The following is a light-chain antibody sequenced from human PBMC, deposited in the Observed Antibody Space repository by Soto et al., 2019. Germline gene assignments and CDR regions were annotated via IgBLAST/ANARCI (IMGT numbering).Light chain of an antibody. CDR2: KAS. CDR3: QQSHIYSGT. V-gene: IGKV1-5*03. CDR1: QTIDSW. J-gene: IGKJ1*01. Sequence: DIQMTQSPSTLSASVGDRVTITCRASQTIDSWLAWYQQRPGKPPNLLIYKASTLASGVPSRFSGSGSATELPITINSHQPDDFATYYCQQSHIYSGTFVHGTKVEI.